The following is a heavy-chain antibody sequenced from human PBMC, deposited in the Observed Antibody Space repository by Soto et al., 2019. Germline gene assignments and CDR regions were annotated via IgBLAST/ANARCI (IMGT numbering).Heavy chain of an antibody. Sequence: PGGSLRLSCAASGFTFSSHWMTWVRQAPGKALEWVANINQDGGDKYYVDSVKGRFTISRDNAKNSLSLQMDSLRVEDTAVYYCASRPYDLTYYGVFDYWGQGSLVTVS. D-gene: IGHD3-3*01. V-gene: IGHV3-7*03. CDR3: ASRPYDLTYYGVFDY. J-gene: IGHJ4*02. CDR1: GFTFSSHW. CDR2: INQDGGDK.